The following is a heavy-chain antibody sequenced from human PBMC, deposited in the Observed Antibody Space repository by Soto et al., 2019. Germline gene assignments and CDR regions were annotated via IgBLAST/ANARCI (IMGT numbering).Heavy chain of an antibody. CDR1: GYSFTSYW. Sequence: GESLKISCKGSGYSFTSYWISWVRQMPGKGLEWMGRIDPSDSYTNYSPSFQGHVTISADKSISTAYLQWSSLKASDTAMYYCARQRRITMIVVARTPFDYWGQGTLVTVSS. CDR3: ARQRRITMIVVARTPFDY. CDR2: IDPSDSYT. J-gene: IGHJ4*02. D-gene: IGHD3-22*01. V-gene: IGHV5-10-1*01.